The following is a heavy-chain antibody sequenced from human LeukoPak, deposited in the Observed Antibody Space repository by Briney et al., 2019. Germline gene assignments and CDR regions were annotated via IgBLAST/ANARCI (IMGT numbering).Heavy chain of an antibody. Sequence: GGSLRLSCAASGFTFSSCGFNWVRQAPGKGLEWVSSIGPTGTDRYYAGSVRGRFTISRDNAKNSMYLQMDSLRDEDTAVYYCATETIGRHYDYWGQGTLLTVSS. CDR1: GFTFSSCG. CDR2: IGPTGTDR. CDR3: ATETIGRHYDY. D-gene: IGHD1-14*01. J-gene: IGHJ4*02. V-gene: IGHV3-21*01.